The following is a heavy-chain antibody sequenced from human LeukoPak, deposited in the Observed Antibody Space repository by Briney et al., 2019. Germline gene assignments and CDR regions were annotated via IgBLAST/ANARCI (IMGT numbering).Heavy chain of an antibody. CDR2: ITWNSGRI. CDR3: AKDGYSSNWYYFDY. J-gene: IGHJ4*02. Sequence: GGSLRLSCEASGFTFNDYAMHWVRQAPGKGLEWVSGITWNSGRIGYADSMKGRFTISRDNAKNSLNLQMNSLRAEDTALYYCAKDGYSSNWYYFDYWGQGTLVTVSS. V-gene: IGHV3-9*01. D-gene: IGHD6-13*01. CDR1: GFTFNDYA.